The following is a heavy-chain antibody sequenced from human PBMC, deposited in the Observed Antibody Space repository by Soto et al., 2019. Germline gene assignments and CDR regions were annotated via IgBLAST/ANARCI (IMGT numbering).Heavy chain of an antibody. Sequence: SETLSLTCTVSSGSISSGSYYWDWIRQPPGKGLEWIGNIYYSGSTNYNPSLESRVTISVDTSKNQFSLKLSSVTAADTAVYYCARGPSYSDSYFDHWGQGTLVTVSS. CDR2: IYYSGST. J-gene: IGHJ4*02. CDR1: SGSISSGSYY. V-gene: IGHV4-39*01. D-gene: IGHD4-17*01. CDR3: ARGPSYSDSYFDH.